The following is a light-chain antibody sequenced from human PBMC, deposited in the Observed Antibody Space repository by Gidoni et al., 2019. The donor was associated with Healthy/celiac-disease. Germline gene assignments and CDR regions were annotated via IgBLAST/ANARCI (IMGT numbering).Light chain of an antibody. CDR3: QQYNSYSPSS. J-gene: IGKJ2*04. CDR1: QSISSW. CDR2: KAS. V-gene: IGKV1-5*03. Sequence: DIQMTQSPSTLSASVGDRVTITCRASQSISSWLAWYQQKPGKAPKLLIYKASSLESGVPSRFSGSGSVTEFTLTISSLQPDDFATYYCQQYNSYSPSSFGQGTKLEIK.